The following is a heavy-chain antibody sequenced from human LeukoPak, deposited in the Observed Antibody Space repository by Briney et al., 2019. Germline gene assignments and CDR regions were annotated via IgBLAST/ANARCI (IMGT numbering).Heavy chain of an antibody. Sequence: PGGSLRLSCGASGFTFSSYWMSWVRQAPGKGLEWVANIKQDGSEKHYVDSVKGRFTISRDNAKNSLYLQMNSLRAEDTAVYYCARASGGITIFGVVSYWGQGTLVTVSP. CDR3: ARASGGITIFGVVSY. V-gene: IGHV3-7*01. J-gene: IGHJ4*02. D-gene: IGHD3-3*01. CDR1: GFTFSSYW. CDR2: IKQDGSEK.